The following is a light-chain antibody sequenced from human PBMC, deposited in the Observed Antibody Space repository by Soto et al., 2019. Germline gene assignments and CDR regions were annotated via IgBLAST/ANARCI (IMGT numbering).Light chain of an antibody. CDR1: QSVSSY. V-gene: IGKV3-11*01. CDR3: QQRSNWPPLLA. Sequence: EIVLTQSPATLSLSPGERATLSCRASQSVSSYLAWYQQKPGQAPRLLIYDASNRATGIPARFSGSGSGTDVTLTISSLEPEDFAVYYCQQRSNWPPLLAVGGGTKVEIK. J-gene: IGKJ4*01. CDR2: DAS.